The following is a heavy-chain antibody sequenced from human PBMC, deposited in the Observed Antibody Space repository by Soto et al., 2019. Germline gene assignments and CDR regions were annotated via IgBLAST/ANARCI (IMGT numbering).Heavy chain of an antibody. V-gene: IGHV1-69*02. Sequence: QVQLVQSGAEVKTPGSSVKVSCKASGGTFSSYTIGWVRQAPGQGLEWMGRIIPILGIANYAQKCQGRVTISGDKSTSTAYMELSSLISEDTAVYYCASENGGNTKWGHRTLVTVSS. J-gene: IGHJ4*01. CDR3: ASENGGNTK. CDR2: IIPILGIA. D-gene: IGHD2-15*01. CDR1: GGTFSSYT.